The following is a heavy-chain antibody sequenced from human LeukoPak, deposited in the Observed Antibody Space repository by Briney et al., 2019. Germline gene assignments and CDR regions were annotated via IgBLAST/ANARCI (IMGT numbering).Heavy chain of an antibody. CDR1: GESLSGYH. Sequence: SETLSLSCAVYGESLSGYHWSWIRQPPGKGLEWIGEINRRGSTNYNPSLKSRVSISVDTSKNQFSLKLSSVTAADTAVYYCARGNLEWAAGTRWFDPWGQGTLVTVSS. CDR2: INRRGST. J-gene: IGHJ5*02. D-gene: IGHD6-13*01. V-gene: IGHV4-34*01. CDR3: ARGNLEWAAGTRWFDP.